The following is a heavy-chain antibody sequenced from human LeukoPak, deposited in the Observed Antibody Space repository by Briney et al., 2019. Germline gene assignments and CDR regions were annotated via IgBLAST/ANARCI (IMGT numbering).Heavy chain of an antibody. CDR2: ISSNGGST. J-gene: IGHJ4*02. CDR1: GFTFSSYA. D-gene: IGHD6-19*01. V-gene: IGHV3-64*01. CDR3: ACFESGWYVY. Sequence: GGSLRLSCAASGFTFSSYAMHWVRQDPGKGLEYVSAISSNGGSTYYANSVKGRFTISRDNSKNTLYLQMGSLRAEDMAVYYCACFESGWYVYWGQGTLVTVSS.